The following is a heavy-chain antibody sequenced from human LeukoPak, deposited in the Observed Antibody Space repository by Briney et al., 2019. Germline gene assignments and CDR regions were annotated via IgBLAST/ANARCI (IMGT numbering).Heavy chain of an antibody. V-gene: IGHV3-9*01. D-gene: IGHD3-22*01. Sequence: GGSLRLSCAASGFTFDDYAMHWVRHAPGKGLEWVSGISWNSGSIGYADSVKGRFTISRDNAKNSLYLQMNSLRAEDTALYYCAKDLYYYDSSGPLDYWGQGTLVTVSS. CDR1: GFTFDDYA. CDR2: ISWNSGSI. J-gene: IGHJ4*02. CDR3: AKDLYYYDSSGPLDY.